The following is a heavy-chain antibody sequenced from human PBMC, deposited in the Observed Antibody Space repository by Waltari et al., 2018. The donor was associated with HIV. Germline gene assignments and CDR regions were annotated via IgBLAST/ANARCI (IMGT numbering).Heavy chain of an antibody. CDR2: ISSSGKCK. CDR3: ARDSRGSTWSLNWFDP. CDR1: GFIFNSYS. Sequence: EVQLVESGGGPVKSGESLRLSCVTSGFIFNSYSMNWVRQAPGKGPEWVSSISSSGKCKQYANSVKVRFTISRDNAENSLYLQMNGLRAEDTAIYYCARDSRGSTWSLNWFDPWGQGTLVTVSS. V-gene: IGHV3-21*02. J-gene: IGHJ5*02. D-gene: IGHD6-6*01.